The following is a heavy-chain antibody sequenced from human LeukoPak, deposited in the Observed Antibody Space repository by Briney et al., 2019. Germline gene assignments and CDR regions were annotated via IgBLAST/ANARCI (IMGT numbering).Heavy chain of an antibody. V-gene: IGHV1-24*01. Sequence: ASVKVSCTASGQIFTVDSIHWVRQAPGKGLEWMGAFDPEDVGEPIYAQKFEDRVTMTEDTSTDTSYMELSSLMFDDTAVYYCAHSAGLSAFDIWGQGTLVTVSS. CDR1: GQIFTVDS. J-gene: IGHJ3*02. CDR2: FDPEDVGEP. D-gene: IGHD2-15*01. CDR3: AHSAGLSAFDI.